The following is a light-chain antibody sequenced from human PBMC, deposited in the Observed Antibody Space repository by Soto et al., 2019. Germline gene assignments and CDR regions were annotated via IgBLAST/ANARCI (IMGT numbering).Light chain of an antibody. CDR2: DAS. CDR3: QQYNSYSLWT. Sequence: DIQMTQSLSTLSASLGDRVAITCRAIQSISTLLAWYQQKPGKAPELLISDASSLESGVPSRFSGSGSGAEFTLTISSLQPDDFATYYCQQYNSYSLWTFGQGTKVDI. J-gene: IGKJ1*01. CDR1: QSISTL. V-gene: IGKV1-5*01.